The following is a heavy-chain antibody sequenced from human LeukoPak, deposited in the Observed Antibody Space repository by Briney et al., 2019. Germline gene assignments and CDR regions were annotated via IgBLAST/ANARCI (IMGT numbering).Heavy chain of an antibody. Sequence: SETLSLTCTVSGGSISSGGYYWSWIRQRPGKGLEWIGYIYYSGSTYYNPSLKSRVTISVDTSKNQFSLKLSSVTAADTAVYYCATRIVGADGGSYFQHWGQGTLVTVSS. CDR1: GGSISSGGYY. CDR2: IYYSGST. V-gene: IGHV4-31*03. D-gene: IGHD1-26*01. CDR3: ATRIVGADGGSYFQH. J-gene: IGHJ1*01.